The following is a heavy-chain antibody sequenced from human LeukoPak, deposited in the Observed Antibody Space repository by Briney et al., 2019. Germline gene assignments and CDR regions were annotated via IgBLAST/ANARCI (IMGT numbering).Heavy chain of an antibody. D-gene: IGHD3-10*01. CDR2: INPNSGGT. V-gene: IGHV1-2*02. J-gene: IGHJ4*02. CDR3: ARDRITMVRGVIIGIDY. Sequence: ASVEVSCKASGYTFTGYYMHWVRQAPGQGLEWMGWINPNSGGTNYAQKFQGRVTMTRDTSISTAYMELSRLRSDDTAVYYCARDRITMVRGVIIGIDYWGQGTLVTVSS. CDR1: GYTFTGYY.